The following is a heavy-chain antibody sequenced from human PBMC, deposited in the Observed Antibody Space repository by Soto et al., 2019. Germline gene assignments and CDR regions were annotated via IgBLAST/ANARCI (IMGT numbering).Heavy chain of an antibody. CDR3: ARGGYYDSSGSRNYHSYGMNV. Sequence: EASVKVSCKASGYRFTSYGISWVRQAPGQGLEWLGWISAYDDNTKYAQTLQGRVSMSTDTSTNTAYMELRSLRSDDTAMYYCARGGYYDSSGSRNYHSYGMNVWGQGTTVTVS. V-gene: IGHV1-18*01. J-gene: IGHJ6*02. CDR1: GYRFTSYG. CDR2: ISAYDDNT. D-gene: IGHD3-22*01.